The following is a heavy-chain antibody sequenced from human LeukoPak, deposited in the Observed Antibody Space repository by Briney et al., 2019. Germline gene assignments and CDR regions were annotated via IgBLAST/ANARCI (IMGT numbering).Heavy chain of an antibody. CDR1: GGSFSGYY. V-gene: IGHV4-34*01. CDR2: INHSGST. CDR3: AREITITYYDFWSGYWARMDV. Sequence: SETLSLTCAVYGGSFSGYYWSWIRQPPGKGLEWIGEINHSGSTNYNPSLKSRVTISVDTSKNQFSLKLSSVTAADTAVYYCAREITITYYDFWSGYWARMDVWGKGTTVTVSS. J-gene: IGHJ6*03. D-gene: IGHD3-3*01.